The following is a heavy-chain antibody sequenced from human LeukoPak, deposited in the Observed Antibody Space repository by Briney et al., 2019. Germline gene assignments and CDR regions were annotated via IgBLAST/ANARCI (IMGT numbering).Heavy chain of an antibody. CDR1: GGSISSFY. J-gene: IGHJ4*02. Sequence: SETLSLTCTVSGGSISSFYWSWIRQPPGKGLEWIGYIYYSGSTNYNPSLKSRVTISVDTSKNQFSLKLSSVTAADTAVYYCARIGLRLGELSFDYWGQGTLVTVSS. V-gene: IGHV4-59*01. CDR3: ARIGLRLGELSFDY. D-gene: IGHD3-16*02. CDR2: IYYSGST.